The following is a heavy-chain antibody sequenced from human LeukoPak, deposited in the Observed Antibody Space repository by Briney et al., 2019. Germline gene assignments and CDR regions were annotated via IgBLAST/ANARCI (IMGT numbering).Heavy chain of an antibody. CDR3: ATPGGATVTMAYYYYMDV. D-gene: IGHD4-17*01. V-gene: IGHV7-4-1*02. CDR1: GYTFTSYA. Sequence: ASVKVSCKASGYTFTSYAMNWVRQAPGQGLEWMGWINTNTGNPTYAQGFTGRFVFSLDTSVSTAYLQISSLKAEDTAVYYCATPGGATVTMAYYYYMDVWGKGTTVTVSS. CDR2: INTNTGNP. J-gene: IGHJ6*03.